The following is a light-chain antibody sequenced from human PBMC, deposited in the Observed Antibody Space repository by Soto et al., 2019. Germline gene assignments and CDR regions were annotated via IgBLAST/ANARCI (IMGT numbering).Light chain of an antibody. CDR2: GAS. Sequence: ETVMTQSPATLSVSPGERATLSCRASQSVSSYLAWYQQKPGQAPRLLIYGASSRATGIPDRFSGSGSGTDFTLTISRLEPEDFAVYYCQQYGSSPPTFGKGTKVDIK. J-gene: IGKJ1*01. V-gene: IGKV3-20*01. CDR3: QQYGSSPPT. CDR1: QSVSSY.